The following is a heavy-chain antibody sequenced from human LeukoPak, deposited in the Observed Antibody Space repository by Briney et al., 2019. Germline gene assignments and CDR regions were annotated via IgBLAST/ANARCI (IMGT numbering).Heavy chain of an antibody. Sequence: GASVKVSCKASGYSFPSYDITWVRQAPGQGLEWMGRIIPILGIANYAQKFQGRVTITADKSTSTAHMELSSLRSEDTAVYYCARDPRHFGGKAFDIWGQGTMVTVSS. J-gene: IGHJ3*02. CDR3: ARDPRHFGGKAFDI. V-gene: IGHV1-69*04. CDR1: GYSFPSYD. CDR2: IIPILGIA. D-gene: IGHD3-16*01.